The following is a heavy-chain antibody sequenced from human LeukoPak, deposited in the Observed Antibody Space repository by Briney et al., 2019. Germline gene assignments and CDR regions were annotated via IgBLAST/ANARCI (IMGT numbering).Heavy chain of an antibody. J-gene: IGHJ4*02. D-gene: IGHD2-2*01. Sequence: ASVKVSCKASGGTFSSYAISWVRQAPGQGLEWMGGIIPIFGTANYAQKFQGRVTITADESTSTAYMELSSLRSEDTAVYYCASRGGGVVPAAPYYFDYWGQGTLVTVSS. CDR1: GGTFSSYA. CDR2: IIPIFGTA. CDR3: ASRGGGVVPAAPYYFDY. V-gene: IGHV1-69*13.